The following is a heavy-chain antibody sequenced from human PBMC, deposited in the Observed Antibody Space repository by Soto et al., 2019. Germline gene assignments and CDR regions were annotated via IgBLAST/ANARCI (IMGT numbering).Heavy chain of an antibody. CDR3: ARSIGIAAAGTRFDY. CDR2: IWYGGSNK. D-gene: IGHD6-13*01. V-gene: IGHV3-33*01. J-gene: IGHJ4*02. Sequence: PGGSLRLSCAASGFTFSSYGMHWVRQAPGKGLEWVAVIWYGGSNKYYADSVKGRFTISRDNSKNTLYLQMNSLRAEDTAVYYCARSIGIAAAGTRFDYWGQGTLVTVSS. CDR1: GFTFSSYG.